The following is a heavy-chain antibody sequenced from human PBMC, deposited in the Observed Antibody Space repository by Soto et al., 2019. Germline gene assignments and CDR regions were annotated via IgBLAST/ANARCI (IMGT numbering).Heavy chain of an antibody. CDR2: ISGSADST. CDR1: GFTFGSYV. CDR3: AKDLHLVVLPAALPNDY. V-gene: IGHV3-23*01. Sequence: GSLRLSCAASGFTFGSYVMSWVRQAPGKGLEWVSAISGSADSTYYADSVKGRFTISRDNSKNTLYLQMNSLRAEDTAVYYCAKDLHLVVLPAALPNDYWGQGTLVTVSS. D-gene: IGHD2-2*01. J-gene: IGHJ4*02.